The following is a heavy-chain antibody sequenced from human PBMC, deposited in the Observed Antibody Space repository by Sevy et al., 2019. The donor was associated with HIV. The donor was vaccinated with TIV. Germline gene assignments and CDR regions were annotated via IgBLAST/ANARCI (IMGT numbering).Heavy chain of an antibody. CDR3: AREGCTRPHDY. V-gene: IGHV3-23*01. CDR2: LSFGCGKI. D-gene: IGHD2-8*01. Sequence: GGSLRLSCVVSGFIFNIYSMSWVRQAPGKGLEWVSTLSFGCGKINYADSVKGRFIISRDDSKNTLYLQMNSLRAEDTAVYFCAREGCTRPHDYWGQGSLVTVSS. CDR1: GFIFNIYS. J-gene: IGHJ4*02.